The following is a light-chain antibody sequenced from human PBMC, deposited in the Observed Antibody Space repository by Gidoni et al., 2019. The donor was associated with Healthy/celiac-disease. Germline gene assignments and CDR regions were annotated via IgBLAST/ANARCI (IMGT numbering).Light chain of an antibody. V-gene: IGLV1-44*01. J-gene: IGLJ2*01. CDR2: SNN. Sequence: QSVLTQPPSASGTPGQRFTISCSGSSSNIGSNTVNWYQQLPGTAPKLLIYSNNQRPSGFPDRFSGSKSGTSASLAISGLQSEDDADYYCAAWDDSLDVVFGGGTKLTVL. CDR1: SSNIGSNT. CDR3: AAWDDSLDVV.